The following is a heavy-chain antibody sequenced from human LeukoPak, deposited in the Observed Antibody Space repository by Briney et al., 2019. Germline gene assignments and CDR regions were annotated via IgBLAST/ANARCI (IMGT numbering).Heavy chain of an antibody. CDR1: GFTFSSFP. Sequence: GGSLRLSCVASGFTFSSFPMSWVRQAPGKGLEWVSGITESGGGTYYADSVKGRFTISRDNSKNTLYLQMNSLRAEDTAVYYCAKDLGRVVVITTVTGAFDIWGQGTMVTVSS. D-gene: IGHD3-22*01. CDR2: ITESGGGT. CDR3: AKDLGRVVVITTVTGAFDI. V-gene: IGHV3-23*01. J-gene: IGHJ3*02.